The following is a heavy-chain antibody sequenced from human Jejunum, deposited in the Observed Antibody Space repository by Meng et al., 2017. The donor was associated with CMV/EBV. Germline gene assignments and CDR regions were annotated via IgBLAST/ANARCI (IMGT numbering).Heavy chain of an antibody. J-gene: IGHJ4*02. CDR2: IKQDGGEK. CDR1: GFSFSNYW. V-gene: IGHV3-7*01. Sequence: LKISWAASGFSFSNYWMDWVRQTPGKGLEWVANIKQDGGEKYYVDSVEGRFTISRDNAKNSLYLQMNSLRAEDTAVYYCMRSLDYWGQGTLVTVSS. CDR3: MRSLDY.